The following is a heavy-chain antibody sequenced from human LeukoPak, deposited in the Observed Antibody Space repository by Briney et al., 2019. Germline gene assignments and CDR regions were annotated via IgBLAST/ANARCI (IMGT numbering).Heavy chain of an antibody. J-gene: IGHJ6*03. CDR2: ISYDGSNK. CDR1: GFTFSSYG. V-gene: IGHV3-30*03. Sequence: PGGSLRLSCAASGFTFSSYGMHWVRQAPGKGLEWVAVISYDGSNKYYADSVKGRFTISRDNAKKSLYLQMNSLRAEDTAVYYCARANDNYYYYYMDVWGKGTTVTISS. D-gene: IGHD3-9*01. CDR3: ARANDNYYYYYMDV.